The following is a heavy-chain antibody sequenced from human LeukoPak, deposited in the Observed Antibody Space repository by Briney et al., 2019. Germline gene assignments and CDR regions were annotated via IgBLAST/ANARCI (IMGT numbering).Heavy chain of an antibody. Sequence: GGSLRLACTVSGFTFSNFGRHWVRQAPGKGLEWLAYIRYDESNQYYADFVKGRFTISRHNSKNVLYLQMNSLRPEDTARYFCARDFSSGYHSNGPRVDLWGQGTLVSVSS. CDR1: GFTFSNFG. CDR3: ARDFSSGYHSNGPRVDL. CDR2: IRYDESNQ. V-gene: IGHV3-30*02. J-gene: IGHJ5*02. D-gene: IGHD3-22*01.